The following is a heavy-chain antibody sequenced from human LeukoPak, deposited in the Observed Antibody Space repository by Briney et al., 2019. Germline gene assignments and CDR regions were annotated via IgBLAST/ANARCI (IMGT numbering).Heavy chain of an antibody. CDR3: ARDPDSSSSKVDWFDP. Sequence: SETLSLTCAVYGGSFSGYYWSWIRQPPGKGLEWIGEINHSGSTNYNPSLKSRVTISVDTSKNQFSPKLSSVTAADTAVYYCARDPDSSSSKVDWFDPWGQGTLVTVSS. CDR1: GGSFSGYY. CDR2: INHSGST. V-gene: IGHV4-34*01. D-gene: IGHD6-6*01. J-gene: IGHJ5*02.